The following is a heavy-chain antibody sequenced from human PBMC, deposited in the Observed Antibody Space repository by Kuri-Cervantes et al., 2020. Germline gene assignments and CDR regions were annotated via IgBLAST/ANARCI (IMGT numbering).Heavy chain of an antibody. V-gene: IGHV1-18*01. D-gene: IGHD3-10*01. CDR2: ITAYSGNT. J-gene: IGHJ5*02. Sequence: ASVKVSCKASGYSFLHYAVAWVRQAPGQGLEWMGWITAYSGNTHYAQHLQGRVTMTADTLTSTAYMELSSLRSEDTAVYYCAKDLDRGLLWFGELPWNWFDPWGQGTLVTVSS. CDR3: AKDLDRGLLWFGELPWNWFDP. CDR1: GYSFLHYA.